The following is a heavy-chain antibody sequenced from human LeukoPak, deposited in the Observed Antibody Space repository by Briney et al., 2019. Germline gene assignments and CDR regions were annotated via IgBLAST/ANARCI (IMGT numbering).Heavy chain of an antibody. D-gene: IGHD3-9*01. CDR3: ARRTYDILTGYPRFDP. J-gene: IGHJ5*02. V-gene: IGHV4-39*01. CDR2: IYYSGST. CDR1: GGSITSTTYY. Sequence: SETLSLTCIVSGGSITSTTYYWGWIRQPPGKGLEWIGSIYYSGSTWYNPSLKGRLTVSADTSKNQFSLKLSSVTAADTAVYYCARRTYDILTGYPRFDPWGQGTLVTVSS.